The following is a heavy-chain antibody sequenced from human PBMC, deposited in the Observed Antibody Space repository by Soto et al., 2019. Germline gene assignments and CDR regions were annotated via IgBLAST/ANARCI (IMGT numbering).Heavy chain of an antibody. CDR1: GGSISSYY. V-gene: IGHV4-59*01. Sequence: SETLSLTCTVSGGSISSYYWSWIRQPPGKGLEWIGYIYYSGSTNYNPSLKSRVTISVDTSKNQFSLKLSSVTAADTAVYYCGRDAGGGGYSGYDFFYWGQGTLVTVSS. CDR3: GRDAGGGGYSGYDFFY. D-gene: IGHD5-12*01. J-gene: IGHJ4*02. CDR2: IYYSGST.